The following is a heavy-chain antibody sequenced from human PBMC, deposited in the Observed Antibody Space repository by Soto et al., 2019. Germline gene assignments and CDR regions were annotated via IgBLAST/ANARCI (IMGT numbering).Heavy chain of an antibody. V-gene: IGHV1-2*04. Sequence: ASVKVSCKASGYTFTGYYMHWVRQAPGQGLEWMGWINLNSGGTNYAQKFQGWVTMTRDTSISTAYMELSRLRSDDTAVYYCARGEALAYCGGDCYFFDYWGQGTLVTVSS. D-gene: IGHD2-21*02. CDR1: GYTFTGYY. CDR3: ARGEALAYCGGDCYFFDY. J-gene: IGHJ4*02. CDR2: INLNSGGT.